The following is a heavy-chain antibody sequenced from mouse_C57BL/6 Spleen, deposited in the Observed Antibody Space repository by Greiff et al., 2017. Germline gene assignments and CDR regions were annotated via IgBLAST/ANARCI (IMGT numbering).Heavy chain of an antibody. CDR1: GFNIKDYY. D-gene: IGHD1-1*01. V-gene: IGHV14-1*01. CDR2: IDPEGGDT. J-gene: IGHJ1*03. Sequence: EVQLQQSGAELVRPGASVKLSCTASGFNIKDYYMHWVQQRPEQGLEWIGRIDPEGGDTEYAPKFQGKATMTADTSSNTAYLQLSSLTSEDTAVYYCTTPITTEGWYFDVWGTGTTVTVSS. CDR3: TTPITTEGWYFDV.